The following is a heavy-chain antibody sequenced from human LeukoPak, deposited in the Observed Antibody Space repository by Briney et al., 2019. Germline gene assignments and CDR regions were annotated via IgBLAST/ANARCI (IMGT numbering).Heavy chain of an antibody. Sequence: GGSLRLSCAASGFTFSSNFMSWVRQAPGEGLEWVSVIYSGGRAEYADSVKGRFTISRDNSRNMLYLQMNSLRPEDTAVYYCAREYGRGVISPYFDYWGQGTLVTVSS. D-gene: IGHD3-10*01. V-gene: IGHV3-66*01. CDR2: IYSGGRA. CDR3: AREYGRGVISPYFDY. J-gene: IGHJ4*02. CDR1: GFTFSSNF.